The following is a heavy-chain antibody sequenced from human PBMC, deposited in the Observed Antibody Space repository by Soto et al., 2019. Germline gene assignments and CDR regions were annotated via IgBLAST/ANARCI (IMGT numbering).Heavy chain of an antibody. Sequence: QVQLVESGGGVVQPGRSLRLSCAASGFSFSSYGMHWVRQAPGKGPEWVAVISYDGSNEHYADSVRGRLTISRDNSKNTLFLQMTSLRAEDTAIYYGAKAYFGGYCTDTSCYVTDYWGQGTLVTVSS. CDR1: GFSFSSYG. CDR2: ISYDGSNE. CDR3: AKAYFGGYCTDTSCYVTDY. J-gene: IGHJ4*02. D-gene: IGHD2-2*01. V-gene: IGHV3-30*18.